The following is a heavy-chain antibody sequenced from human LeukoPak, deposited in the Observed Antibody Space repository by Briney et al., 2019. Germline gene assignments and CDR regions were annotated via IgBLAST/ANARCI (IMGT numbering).Heavy chain of an antibody. Sequence: PGGSLRLSCAASGFTFDDYAMHWVRHAPGKGLEWVSGISWNSGSIGYADSVKGRFTISRDNAKNSLYLQMNSLRAEDTALYYCAKDRVDSGYDLGDAFDIWGQGTMVTVSS. D-gene: IGHD5-12*01. CDR2: ISWNSGSI. J-gene: IGHJ3*02. V-gene: IGHV3-9*01. CDR3: AKDRVDSGYDLGDAFDI. CDR1: GFTFDDYA.